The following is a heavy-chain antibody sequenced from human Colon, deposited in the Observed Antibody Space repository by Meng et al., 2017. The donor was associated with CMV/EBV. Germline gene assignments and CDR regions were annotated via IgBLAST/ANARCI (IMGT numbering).Heavy chain of an antibody. Sequence: ASVMVSCKASGYTFTDYYMHWVRQAPGQGLEWMGWINSNSGGTNYAQKFQGRVTMTRDTSISTAYMELSRLRSDDTAVYYCAKGEPVVATTQDYFDYWGQGTLVTVSS. V-gene: IGHV1-2*02. CDR1: GYTFTDYY. J-gene: IGHJ4*02. CDR2: INSNSGGT. CDR3: AKGEPVVATTQDYFDY. D-gene: IGHD2-15*01.